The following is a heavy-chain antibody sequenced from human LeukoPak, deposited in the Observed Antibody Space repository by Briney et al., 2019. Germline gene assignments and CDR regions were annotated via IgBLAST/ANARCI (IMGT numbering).Heavy chain of an antibody. V-gene: IGHV3-21*01. CDR3: ARDLGYYDSSGHYYGTYSGFSYYYGMDV. CDR1: GFTFSSYS. CDR2: ISSSSSYI. D-gene: IGHD3-22*01. J-gene: IGHJ6*02. Sequence: GGSLRLSCAASGFTFSSYSMNWVRQAPGKGLEWVSSISSSSSYIYYADSVKGRFTISRDNAKNSLYLQMNSLRAEDTAVYYCARDLGYYDSSGHYYGTYSGFSYYYGMDVWGQGTTVTVSS.